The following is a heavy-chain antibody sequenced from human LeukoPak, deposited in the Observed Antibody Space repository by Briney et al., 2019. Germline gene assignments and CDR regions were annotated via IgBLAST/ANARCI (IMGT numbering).Heavy chain of an antibody. J-gene: IGHJ4*02. CDR3: ARVPASETYDSSGYYP. D-gene: IGHD3-22*01. CDR1: GFTFSSYW. CDR2: IKQDGSEK. V-gene: IGHV3-7*01. Sequence: GGSLRLSCAASGFTFSSYWMSWVRQAPGKGLEWVANIKQDGSEKYYVDSVKGRFTISRDNAKNSLYLQMNSLRAEDTAVYYCARVPASETYDSSGYYPWGQGTLVTVSS.